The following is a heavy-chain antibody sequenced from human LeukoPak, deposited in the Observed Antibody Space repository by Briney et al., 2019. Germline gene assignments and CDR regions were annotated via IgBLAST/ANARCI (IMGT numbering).Heavy chain of an antibody. V-gene: IGHV3-9*01. J-gene: IGHJ4*02. CDR1: GFTFDDYA. Sequence: GGSLRLSCAASGFTFDDYAMHWVRQAPGKGLEWVSGISWSSGSIGYADSVKGRFTISRDNAKNSLYLQMNSLRAEDTALYYCAKEHSSGWYGTDFDYWGQGTLVTVSS. CDR2: ISWSSGSI. CDR3: AKEHSSGWYGTDFDY. D-gene: IGHD6-19*01.